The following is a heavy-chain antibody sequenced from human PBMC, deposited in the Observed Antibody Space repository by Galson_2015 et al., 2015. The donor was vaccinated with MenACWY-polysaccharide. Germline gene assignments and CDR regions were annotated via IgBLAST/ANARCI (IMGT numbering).Heavy chain of an antibody. V-gene: IGHV3-7*01. CDR2: IKQDGSEK. CDR3: ARDPLDNSGYTRGSVFDL. CDR1: GFTFSSFW. D-gene: IGHD3-22*01. J-gene: IGHJ2*01. Sequence: SLRLSCAASGFTFSSFWMSWVRQAPGKGLEWVAIIKQDGSEKYYVDSVKGRFSISRDNAKDSLYLQMNSLRSEDTAVYYCARDPLDNSGYTRGSVFDLWGRGTLVTVSS.